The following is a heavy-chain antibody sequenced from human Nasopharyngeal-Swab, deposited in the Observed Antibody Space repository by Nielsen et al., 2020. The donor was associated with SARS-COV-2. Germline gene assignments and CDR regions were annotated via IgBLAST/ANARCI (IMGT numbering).Heavy chain of an antibody. J-gene: IGHJ6*02. V-gene: IGHV3-21*01. Sequence: GESLKISCAASGFTFSSYSMNWVRQAPGKGLEWVSSISSSSYMYYADSVKGRFTISRDNAKNSLFLQMNSLRAEDTAVYYCARGCVLTGPSCYYYGMDVWGQGTTVTVSS. CDR1: GFTFSSYS. D-gene: IGHD3-9*01. CDR2: ISSSSYM. CDR3: ARGCVLTGPSCYYYGMDV.